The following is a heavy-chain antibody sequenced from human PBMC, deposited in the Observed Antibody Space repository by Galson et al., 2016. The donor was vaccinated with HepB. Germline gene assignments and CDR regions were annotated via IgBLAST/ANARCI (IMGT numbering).Heavy chain of an antibody. V-gene: IGHV4-34*01. Sequence: SETLSLTCAVYGGAFSANYWTWIRQPPGKGLAWIGEINPSGFTNYNSSLKSRVTISIDTSKKQFSLRLSSVTAADTGVYYCARGTYYYDSANSGYWGQGTLVTVSS. CDR2: INPSGFT. CDR3: ARGTYYYDSANSGY. D-gene: IGHD3-22*01. J-gene: IGHJ4*02. CDR1: GGAFSANY.